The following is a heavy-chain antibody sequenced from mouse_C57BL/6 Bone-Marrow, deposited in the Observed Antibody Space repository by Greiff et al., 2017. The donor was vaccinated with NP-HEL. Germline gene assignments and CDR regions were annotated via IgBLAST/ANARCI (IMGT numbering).Heavy chain of an antibody. CDR3: AKRRYYYGNPYYYAMDY. J-gene: IGHJ4*01. D-gene: IGHD2-1*01. V-gene: IGHV2-5*01. Sequence: VQRVESGPGLVQPSQSLSITCTVSGFSLTSYGVHWVRQSPGKGLEWLGVIWRGGSTDYNAAFMSRLSITKDNSKSQVFFKMNSLQADDTAIYYCAKRRYYYGNPYYYAMDYWGQGTSVTVSS. CDR1: GFSLTSYG. CDR2: IWRGGST.